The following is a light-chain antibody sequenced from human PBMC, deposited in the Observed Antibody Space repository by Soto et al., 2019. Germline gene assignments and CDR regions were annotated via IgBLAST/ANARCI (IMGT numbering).Light chain of an antibody. CDR3: QQSYSTPPWT. CDR1: QNIRSR. Sequence: DFQMTQSPSTLSASVGDRVTITCRASQNIRSRLACFQQKPGKAPKLLIYAASSLQSGVPSRFSGSGSGTDFTLTISSLQPEDFATYYCQQSYSTPPWTFGQGTKVDIK. V-gene: IGKV1-39*01. J-gene: IGKJ1*01. CDR2: AAS.